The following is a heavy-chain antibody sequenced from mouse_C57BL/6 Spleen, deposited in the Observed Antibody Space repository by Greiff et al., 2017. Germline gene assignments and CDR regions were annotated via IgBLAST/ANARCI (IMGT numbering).Heavy chain of an antibody. D-gene: IGHD3-2*02. V-gene: IGHV1-81*01. CDR2: IYPRSGNT. Sequence: VQVVESGAELARPGASVKLSCKASGYTFTSYGISWVKQRTGQGLEWIGEIYPRSGNTYYNEKFKGKATLTADKSSSTAYMELRSLTSEDSAVYFCARRSQARDYAMDYWGQGTSVTVSS. CDR1: GYTFTSYG. J-gene: IGHJ4*01. CDR3: ARRSQARDYAMDY.